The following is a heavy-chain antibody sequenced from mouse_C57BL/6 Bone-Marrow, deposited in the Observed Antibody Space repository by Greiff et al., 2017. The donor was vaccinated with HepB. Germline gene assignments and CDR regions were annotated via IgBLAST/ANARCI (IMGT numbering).Heavy chain of an antibody. CDR3: ARKGGTTVVDYFDY. Sequence: EVKLMESGGGLVKPGGSLKLSCAASGFTFSSYAMSWVRQTPEKRLEWVATISDGGSYTYYPANVKGRFTISRDNAKNNLYLQMSHLKSEDTAMYYCARKGGTTVVDYFDYWGQGTTLTVSS. CDR1: GFTFSSYA. J-gene: IGHJ2*01. D-gene: IGHD1-1*01. V-gene: IGHV5-4*03. CDR2: ISDGGSYT.